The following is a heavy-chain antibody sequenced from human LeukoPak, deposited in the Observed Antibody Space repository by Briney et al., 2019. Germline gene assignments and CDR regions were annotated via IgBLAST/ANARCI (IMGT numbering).Heavy chain of an antibody. CDR3: ARDPYSGNYGNYYYYYMDV. D-gene: IGHD1-26*01. Sequence: GGSLRLSCAASGFTVSSNYMNWVRQAPGKGLEWVSYISSSGSTIYYADSVKGRFTISRDNAKNSLYLQMNSLGPEDTAVYYCARDPYSGNYGNYYYYYMDVWGKGTTVTISS. J-gene: IGHJ6*03. CDR1: GFTVSSNY. V-gene: IGHV3-48*04. CDR2: ISSSGSTI.